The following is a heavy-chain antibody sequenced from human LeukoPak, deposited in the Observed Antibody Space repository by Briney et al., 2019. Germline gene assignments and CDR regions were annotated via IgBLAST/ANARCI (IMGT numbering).Heavy chain of an antibody. D-gene: IGHD3-10*01. V-gene: IGHV4-4*07. CDR3: AGSGSYYPFDY. J-gene: IGHJ4*02. CDR2: IYISGST. CDR1: GGSISSYY. Sequence: SETLSLTCTVSGGSISSYYWSWIRQPAGKGLEWIGRIYISGSTDYNPSLKSRVTISVDTSKNQFSLKLSSVTAADTAVYYCAGSGSYYPFDYWGQGTLVTVSS.